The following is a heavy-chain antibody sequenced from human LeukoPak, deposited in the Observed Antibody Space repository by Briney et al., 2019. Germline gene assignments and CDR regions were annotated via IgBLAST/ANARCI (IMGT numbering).Heavy chain of an antibody. CDR2: ISYDGSNK. V-gene: IGHV3-30-3*01. J-gene: IGHJ6*02. CDR1: GLTFSTYG. CDR3: ARDYGDPEDYYGMDV. Sequence: GGSLRLSCAASGLTFSTYGMNWVRQAPGKGLEWVAVISYDGSNKYYADSVKGRFTISRDNSKNTLYLQMNSLRAEDTAVYYCARDYGDPEDYYGMDVWGQGTTVTVSS. D-gene: IGHD4-17*01.